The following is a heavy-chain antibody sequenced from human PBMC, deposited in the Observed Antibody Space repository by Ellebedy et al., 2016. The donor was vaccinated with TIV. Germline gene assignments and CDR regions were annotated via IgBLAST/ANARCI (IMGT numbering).Heavy chain of an antibody. V-gene: IGHV3-30*01. Sequence: PGGSLRLSCAASGFTFSSYAMHWVRQAPGKGLEWVAVISYDGSNKYYADSVKGRFTISRDNSKNTLYLQMNSLRAEDTAVYYCARVGQVRSGWSYYYYGMDVWGQGTTVTVSS. CDR1: GFTFSSYA. D-gene: IGHD6-19*01. CDR3: ARVGQVRSGWSYYYYGMDV. CDR2: ISYDGSNK. J-gene: IGHJ6*02.